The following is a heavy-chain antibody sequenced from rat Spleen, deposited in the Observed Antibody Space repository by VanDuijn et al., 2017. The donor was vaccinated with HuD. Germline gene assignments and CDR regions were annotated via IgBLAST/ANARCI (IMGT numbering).Heavy chain of an antibody. CDR1: GFIFSDYT. V-gene: IGHV5-7*01. Sequence: EVHLVESGGGLVQPGRSMKLSCAASGFIFSDYTMAWVRQAPKKGLEWVAAIIYDGSNTFYRDSVKGRFTISRDNAKSTLYLQMDSLRSEDTAIYYCARPTTGIPFNYWGQGVMVTVSS. J-gene: IGHJ2*01. D-gene: IGHD1-9*01. CDR2: IIYDGSNT. CDR3: ARPTTGIPFNY.